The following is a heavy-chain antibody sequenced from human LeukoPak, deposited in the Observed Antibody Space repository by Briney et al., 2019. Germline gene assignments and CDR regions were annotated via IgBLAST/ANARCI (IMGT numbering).Heavy chain of an antibody. CDR2: ISAYNGNT. D-gene: IGHD2-15*01. V-gene: IGHV1-18*01. J-gene: IGHJ6*02. Sequence: ASVKVSCKASGYTFTSYGISWVRQAPGQGLEWMGWISAYNGNTNYAQKLQGRVTVTTDTSTSTAYMELRSLRSDDTAVYYCARDQWYCSGGSCPTYYYYGMDVWGQGTTVTVSS. CDR3: ARDQWYCSGGSCPTYYYYGMDV. CDR1: GYTFTSYG.